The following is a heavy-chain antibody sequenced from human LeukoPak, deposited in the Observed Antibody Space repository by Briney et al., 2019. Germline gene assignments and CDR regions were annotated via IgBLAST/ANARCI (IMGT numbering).Heavy chain of an antibody. V-gene: IGHV1-18*01. CDR1: GYTFASYG. CDR2: ISVYSGNT. CDR3: ARDGWALGP. J-gene: IGHJ5*02. D-gene: IGHD5-24*01. Sequence: GAAGKLSCKASGYTFASYGVTWVRQPPGQGPEWMAWISVYSGNTEYAQKFQDRVTLTADTSTSTVYMELRSLRSDATAVYYCARDGWALGPWGQGTLVTVSS.